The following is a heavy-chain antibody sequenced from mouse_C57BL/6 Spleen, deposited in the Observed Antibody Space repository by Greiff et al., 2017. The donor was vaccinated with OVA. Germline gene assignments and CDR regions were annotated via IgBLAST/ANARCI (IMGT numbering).Heavy chain of an antibody. CDR2: ISSGGDYI. Sequence: EVQLVESGEGLVKPGGSLKLSCAASGFTFSSYAMSWVRQTPEKRLEWVAYISSGGDYIYYADTVKGRFTISRDNARNTLYLQMSSLKSEDTAMYYCTRGGYGSSYVWYFDVWGTGTTVTVSS. D-gene: IGHD1-1*01. J-gene: IGHJ1*03. V-gene: IGHV5-9-1*02. CDR3: TRGGYGSSYVWYFDV. CDR1: GFTFSSYA.